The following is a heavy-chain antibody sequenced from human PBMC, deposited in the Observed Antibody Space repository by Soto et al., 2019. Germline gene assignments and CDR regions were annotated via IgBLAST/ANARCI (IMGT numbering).Heavy chain of an antibody. CDR2: INWNGAYS. J-gene: IGHJ3*01. V-gene: IGHV3-9*01. CDR3: ARIHSSGWYVEPYDA. D-gene: IGHD6-19*01. CDR1: GFKFDDYA. Sequence: EVQLVESGGNLARPGESLRLSCAASGFKFDDYAFHWVRQAPGKGPEWVSGINWNGAYSGYPVSVKGRFTISRDNAVNFVYLQMDTLRPEDTALYYCARIHSSGWYVEPYDAWGQGTMVTVSS.